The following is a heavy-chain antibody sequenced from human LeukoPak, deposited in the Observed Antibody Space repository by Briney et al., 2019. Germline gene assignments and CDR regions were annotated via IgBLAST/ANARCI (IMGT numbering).Heavy chain of an antibody. D-gene: IGHD2-2*01. J-gene: IGHJ6*02. CDR1: GHTFTGYY. Sequence: ASVKVSCKASGHTFTGYYMHWVRQAPGQGLEWMGWINPNSGGTNYAQKFQGRVTMTRDTSISTAYMELSRLRSDDTAVYYCARDSRYYYYYGMDVWGQGTTVTVSS. CDR2: INPNSGGT. V-gene: IGHV1-2*02. CDR3: ARDSRYYYYYGMDV.